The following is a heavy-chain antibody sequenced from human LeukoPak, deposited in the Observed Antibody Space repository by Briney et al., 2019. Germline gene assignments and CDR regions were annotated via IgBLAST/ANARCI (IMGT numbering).Heavy chain of an antibody. CDR3: ARDPSVWFGESPIDY. Sequence: SQTLSLTCAVSGGSISSGGYSWSWIRQPPGKGLEWIGYIYHSGSTYYNPSLKSRVTISVDRSKNQFSLKLSSVTAADTAVYYCARDPSVWFGESPIDYWGQGTLVTVSS. CDR2: IYHSGST. D-gene: IGHD3-10*01. V-gene: IGHV4-30-2*01. CDR1: GGSISSGGYS. J-gene: IGHJ4*02.